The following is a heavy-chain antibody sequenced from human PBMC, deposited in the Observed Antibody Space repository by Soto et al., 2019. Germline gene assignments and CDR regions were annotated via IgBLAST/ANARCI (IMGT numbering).Heavy chain of an antibody. D-gene: IGHD6-13*01. J-gene: IGHJ6*02. CDR2: IIPIFGTA. V-gene: IGHV1-69*13. Sequence: SVKVSCKASQYKFTNYCVHWVRQAPGQGLEWMGGIIPIFGTANYAQKFQGRVTITADESTSTAYMELSSLRSEDTAVYYCARDVSIAAAGLRYYYYYGMDVWGQGTTVTVSS. CDR3: ARDVSIAAAGLRYYYYYGMDV. CDR1: QYKFTNYC.